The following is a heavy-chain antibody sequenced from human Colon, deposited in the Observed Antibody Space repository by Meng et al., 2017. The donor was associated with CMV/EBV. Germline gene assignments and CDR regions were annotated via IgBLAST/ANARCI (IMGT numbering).Heavy chain of an antibody. D-gene: IGHD3-9*01. CDR1: GFNFSSYD. CDR2: IYYDGSKK. J-gene: IGHJ4*02. V-gene: IGHV3-33*01. CDR3: TRDLDRYFDY. Sequence: LSCAASGFNFSSYDIHWVRQAPGKGLEWVEIIYYDGSKKYYADSVKGRFTISRDNSKNTLYLQMDSLRAEDTAIYYCTRDLDRYFDYWGQGTLVTVSS.